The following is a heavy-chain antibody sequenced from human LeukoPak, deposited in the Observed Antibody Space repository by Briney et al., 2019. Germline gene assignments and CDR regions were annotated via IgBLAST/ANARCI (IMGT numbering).Heavy chain of an antibody. CDR3: ARDWTVVVPAGGAFDI. J-gene: IGHJ3*02. V-gene: IGHV3-11*01. CDR1: GFTFSDYY. CDR2: ISSSGSTI. Sequence: GGSLRLSCAASGFTFSDYYMSWIRQAPGKGLEWVSYISSSGSTIYYADSVKGRLTISRDNAKNSLYLQMNSLRAEDTAVYYCARDWTVVVPAGGAFDIWGQGTMVTVSS. D-gene: IGHD2-2*01.